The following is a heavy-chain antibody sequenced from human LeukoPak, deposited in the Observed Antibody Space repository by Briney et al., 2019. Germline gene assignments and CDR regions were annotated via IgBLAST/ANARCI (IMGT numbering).Heavy chain of an antibody. J-gene: IGHJ4*02. CDR3: ARGVPSILWFGELPDY. CDR1: GFTFSTYS. Sequence: GGSLRLSCAASGFTFSTYSMNWVRQAPGKGLEWVSYISTSSSIIYYADSVKGRFTISRDNAKNSLYLQMNSLRAEDTAVYYCARGVPSILWFGELPDYWGQGTLVTVSS. D-gene: IGHD3-10*01. CDR2: ISTSSSII. V-gene: IGHV3-48*01.